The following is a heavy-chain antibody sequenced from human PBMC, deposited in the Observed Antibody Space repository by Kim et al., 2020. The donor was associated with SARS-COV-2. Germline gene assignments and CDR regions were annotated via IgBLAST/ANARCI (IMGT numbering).Heavy chain of an antibody. D-gene: IGHD1-26*01. Sequence: GGSLRLSCAASGFTFDDYAMHWVRQAPGKGLEWVSGISWNSGSIGYADSVKGRFTISRDNAKNSLYLQMNSLRAEDTALYYCAKGVASIVGATTFDYWGQGTLVTVSS. CDR3: AKGVASIVGATTFDY. V-gene: IGHV3-9*01. J-gene: IGHJ4*02. CDR1: GFTFDDYA. CDR2: ISWNSGSI.